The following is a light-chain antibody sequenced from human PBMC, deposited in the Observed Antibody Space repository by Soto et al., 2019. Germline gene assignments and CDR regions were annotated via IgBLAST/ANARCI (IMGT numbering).Light chain of an antibody. CDR1: QTISNW. J-gene: IGKJ4*01. V-gene: IGKV1-5*01. Sequence: DIHLTQSPSTLSASVGDRVTITCRASQTISNWLAWYQQKPGKAPNLLIYDASSLESGVPSRFSGSGSGTDFTLTISSLQPEDFATYYCQQLNSYPHTFGGGTKVDI. CDR3: QQLNSYPHT. CDR2: DAS.